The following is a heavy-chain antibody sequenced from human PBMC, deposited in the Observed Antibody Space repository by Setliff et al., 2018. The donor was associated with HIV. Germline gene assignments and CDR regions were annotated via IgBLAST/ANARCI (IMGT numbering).Heavy chain of an antibody. D-gene: IGHD3-22*01. CDR2: IFHSGST. CDR1: GFSIHSDYY. J-gene: IGHJ4*02. V-gene: IGHV4-38-2*02. Sequence: ETLSLTCTVSGFSIHSDYYWAWIRQPPGRGLESPGRGLEWIGHIFHSGSTYYNASLKNRVSMSVDTSQNQFSLRLTSVTAADTAVFYCARAPFVGGAYYYWGSYYFDYWGPGTLVTVS. CDR3: ARAPFVGGAYYYWGSYYFDY.